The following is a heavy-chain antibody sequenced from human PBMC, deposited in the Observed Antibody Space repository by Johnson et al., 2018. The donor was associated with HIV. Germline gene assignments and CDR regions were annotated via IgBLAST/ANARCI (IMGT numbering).Heavy chain of an antibody. V-gene: IGHV3-73*01. D-gene: IGHD3-10*01. Sequence: EKLVESGGGVVQPGRSLKLSCAASGFTFSGSAMHWVRQASGKGLEWVGRIRSKANSYATAYAASVKGRFTISRDDSKNTAYLQMNSLKTEDTAVYYCTRWGGAFDSWGQGTLVIVSS. CDR2: IRSKANSYAT. J-gene: IGHJ3*02. CDR3: TRWGGAFDS. CDR1: GFTFSGSA.